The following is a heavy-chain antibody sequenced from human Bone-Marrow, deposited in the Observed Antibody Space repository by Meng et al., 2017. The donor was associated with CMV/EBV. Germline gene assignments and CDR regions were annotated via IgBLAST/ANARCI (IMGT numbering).Heavy chain of an antibody. Sequence: GESLKISCAASGFTFSSYWMSWVRQAPGKGLEWVSAISGSGGSTFYADSVKGRFTISRDNSKNTLYLQMNSLRAEDTAVYYCAKEYSSSSGLDYYDYWGQGTLVTVSS. CDR1: GFTFSSYW. D-gene: IGHD6-6*01. CDR3: AKEYSSSSGLDYYDY. CDR2: ISGSGGST. V-gene: IGHV3-23*01. J-gene: IGHJ4*02.